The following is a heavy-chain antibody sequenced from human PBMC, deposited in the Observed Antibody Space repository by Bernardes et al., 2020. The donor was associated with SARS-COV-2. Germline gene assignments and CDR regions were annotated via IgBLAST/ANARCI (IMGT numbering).Heavy chain of an antibody. CDR2: ISGSGGST. Sequence: GGSLRLSCAASGFTFSSYAMSWVRQAPGKGLEWVSAISGSGGSTYYADSVKGRFTISRDNSKNTLYLQMNSLRAEDTAVYYCAKVPHDYSNLVVGFDYWGQGTLVTVSS. CDR1: GFTFSSYA. D-gene: IGHD4-4*01. J-gene: IGHJ4*02. V-gene: IGHV3-23*01. CDR3: AKVPHDYSNLVVGFDY.